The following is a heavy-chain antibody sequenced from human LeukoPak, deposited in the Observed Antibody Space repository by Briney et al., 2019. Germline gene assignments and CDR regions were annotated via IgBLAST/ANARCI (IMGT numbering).Heavy chain of an antibody. V-gene: IGHV3-21*01. Sequence: GGSLRLSCAASGFTFSSYSMNWVRQAPGKGLEWVSSISTSSTYIYYADSVKGRFTISRDNAKNSLYLQMNSLRAEDTAAYYCARDGISGSVYWGQGTLVTVSS. D-gene: IGHD2-15*01. J-gene: IGHJ4*02. CDR3: ARDGISGSVY. CDR2: ISTSSTYI. CDR1: GFTFSSYS.